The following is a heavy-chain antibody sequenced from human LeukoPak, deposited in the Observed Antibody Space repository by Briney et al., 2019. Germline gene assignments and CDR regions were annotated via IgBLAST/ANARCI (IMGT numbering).Heavy chain of an antibody. CDR3: AKAYGSNGYFQLPIDC. J-gene: IGHJ4*02. V-gene: IGHV3-48*03. CDR2: ISSSGSTI. Sequence: GGSLRLSCAASGFTFSSYEMNWVRQAPGKGLEWVSYISSSGSTIYYADSVKGRFTISRDNSKNTLYLQLNSLRAEDTAVYYCAKAYGSNGYFQLPIDCWGQGTLVTVSS. D-gene: IGHD3-22*01. CDR1: GFTFSSYE.